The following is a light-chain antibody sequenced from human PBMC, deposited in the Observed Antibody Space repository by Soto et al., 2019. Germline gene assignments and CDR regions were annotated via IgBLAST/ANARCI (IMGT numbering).Light chain of an antibody. Sequence: DIQMTQSPASLSASVGDRVTITCRASQGISNYLAWYQQKPGKVPKLLIYAASTLQSGVPSRFSGSGSATDFTLTITSLQPEDVATYYWQKYSSVITFGQGTRLEIK. J-gene: IGKJ5*01. CDR2: AAS. CDR1: QGISNY. V-gene: IGKV1-27*01. CDR3: QKYSSVIT.